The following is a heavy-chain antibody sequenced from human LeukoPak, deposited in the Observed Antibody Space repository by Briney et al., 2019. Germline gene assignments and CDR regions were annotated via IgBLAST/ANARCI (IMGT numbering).Heavy chain of an antibody. V-gene: IGHV4-39*01. CDR3: ARHLGATNPLGY. J-gene: IGHJ4*02. CDR2: IYYSGST. Sequence: PGGSLRLSCAASGFTFSSYEMNWVRQPPGKGLEWIGSIYYSGSTYYNPSLKSRVTISVDTSKNQFPLKLSSVTAADTAVYYCARHLGATNPLGYWGQGTLVTVSS. CDR1: GFTFSSYE. D-gene: IGHD1-26*01.